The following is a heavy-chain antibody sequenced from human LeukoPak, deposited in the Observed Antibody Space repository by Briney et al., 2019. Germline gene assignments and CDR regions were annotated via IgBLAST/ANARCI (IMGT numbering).Heavy chain of an antibody. CDR1: GYTFTGYC. J-gene: IGHJ3*02. CDR2: INPNSGGT. CDR3: ARGRKQWLVRDAFDI. D-gene: IGHD6-19*01. Sequence: ASVKVSCKASGYTFTGYCMHWGRQAPGQGLEWMGWINPNSGGTNYAQKFQGRVTMTRDTSISTAYMELSRLRSDDTAVYYCARGRKQWLVRDAFDIWGQGTMVTVSS. V-gene: IGHV1-2*02.